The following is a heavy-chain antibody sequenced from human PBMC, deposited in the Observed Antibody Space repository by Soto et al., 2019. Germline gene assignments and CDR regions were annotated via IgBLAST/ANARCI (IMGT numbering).Heavy chain of an antibody. CDR3: AREYTAWPLAYGLDV. CDR2: ISSRSDI. V-gene: IGHV3-21*01. J-gene: IGHJ6*02. Sequence: GGSLRLSSVGSGFTFSTYSINWVRQAPGKGLGWVSSISSRSDIYYADSVKGRFTISRDNAKNSVSLQMNSLRAEDTAVYYCAREYTAWPLAYGLDVWGQGTTVTVSS. CDR1: GFTFSTYS. D-gene: IGHD2-2*02.